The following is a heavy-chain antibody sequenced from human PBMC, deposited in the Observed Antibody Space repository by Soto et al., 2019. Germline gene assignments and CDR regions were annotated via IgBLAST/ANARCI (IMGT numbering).Heavy chain of an antibody. V-gene: IGHV1-69*06. Sequence: ASVKVSCKASGGTFSSYAISWGRQAPGQGLEWMGGIIPIFGTANYAQKFQGRVTITADKSTSTAYMELSSLRSEDTAVYYCARDPWATRYYYYGMDVWGQGTTVTVS. CDR1: GGTFSSYA. D-gene: IGHD5-12*01. CDR3: ARDPWATRYYYYGMDV. CDR2: IIPIFGTA. J-gene: IGHJ6*02.